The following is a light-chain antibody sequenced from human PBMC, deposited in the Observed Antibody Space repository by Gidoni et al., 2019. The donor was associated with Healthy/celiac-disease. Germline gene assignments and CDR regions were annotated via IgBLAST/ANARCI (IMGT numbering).Light chain of an antibody. CDR1: SSNIGAGYD. CDR3: QSYDSSLSGWV. J-gene: IGLJ3*02. Sequence: QSVLTQPPPVSGAPGQRVTISCTGSSSNIGAGYDVHWYQQLPGTAPKLLIYGNSNRPSGVPDRFSGSKSGTSASLAITGLQAEDEADYYCQSYDSSLSGWVFGGGTKLXV. CDR2: GNS. V-gene: IGLV1-40*01.